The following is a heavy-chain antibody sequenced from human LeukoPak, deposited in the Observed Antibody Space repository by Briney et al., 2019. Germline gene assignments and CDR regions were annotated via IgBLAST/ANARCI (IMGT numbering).Heavy chain of an antibody. CDR1: GYTFTSYA. D-gene: IGHD1-14*01. CDR3: AWRYRAGYGMDV. CDR2: ISAYSGNT. Sequence: ASVKVSCKASGYTFTSYAMHWVRQAPGQGLEWMGWISAYSGNTNYAQKLQGRVTMTTDTSTSTAYMELRSLRSDDTAVYYCAWRYRAGYGMDVWGQGTTVTVSS. J-gene: IGHJ6*02. V-gene: IGHV1-18*01.